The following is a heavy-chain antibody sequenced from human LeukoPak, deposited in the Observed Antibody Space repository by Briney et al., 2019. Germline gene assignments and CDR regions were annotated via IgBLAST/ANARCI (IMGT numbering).Heavy chain of an antibody. CDR3: ARVVAADHYFDY. V-gene: IGHV3-21*01. D-gene: IGHD2-2*01. CDR2: ISSSSSYI. Sequence: PGGSLRLSCAASGFTFSTYSMNWVRQAPGKGLEWVSSISSSSSYIYYADSVKGRFTISRDNAKNSLYLQMNSLRAEDTAVYYFARVVAADHYFDYWGQGTLVTVSS. J-gene: IGHJ4*02. CDR1: GFTFSTYS.